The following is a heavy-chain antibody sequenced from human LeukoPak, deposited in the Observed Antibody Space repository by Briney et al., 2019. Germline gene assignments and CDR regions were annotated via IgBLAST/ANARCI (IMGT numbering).Heavy chain of an antibody. J-gene: IGHJ4*02. V-gene: IGHV3-7*04. D-gene: IGHD5-24*01. CDR2: IKHDGSEK. CDR1: GFTFSSYW. Sequence: GGSLRLSCAASGFTFSSYWMSWVRQAPGKGLEWVASIKHDGSEKYYVDSVKGRFTISRDNAKNSLYLQMNSLRAEDTAIYYCTRVGYIDEGIDYWGQGTLVTVSS. CDR3: TRVGYIDEGIDY.